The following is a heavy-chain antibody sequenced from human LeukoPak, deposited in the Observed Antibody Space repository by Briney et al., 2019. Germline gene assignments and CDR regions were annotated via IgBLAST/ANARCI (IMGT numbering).Heavy chain of an antibody. Sequence: ASVKVSCKTSGYTFTTYGISWVRQAPGQGLEWMGWTSGSNGNTNYAQKFQGRVTMTTDTSTSTASMELRSLRSDDTAVYYCARIGGKAVTGTGWFDYYGMDVWGQGTTVTVSS. CDR2: TSGSNGNT. V-gene: IGHV1-18*01. J-gene: IGHJ6*02. CDR1: GYTFTTYG. D-gene: IGHD6-19*01. CDR3: ARIGGKAVTGTGWFDYYGMDV.